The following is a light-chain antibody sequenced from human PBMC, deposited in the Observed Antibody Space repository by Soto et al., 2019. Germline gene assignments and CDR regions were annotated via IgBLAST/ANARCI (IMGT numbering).Light chain of an antibody. CDR2: DAS. V-gene: IGKV1-33*01. J-gene: IGKJ4*01. Sequence: DIQMTQSPSSLSASVGDRVTITCQASQDISNYLNWYQQKPGKAPKLLIYDASNLETGVPSRFSGSGSGTDFTFTISSLQPEDIATYYCQQYDNHRTFGGGTKVDIK. CDR3: QQYDNHRT. CDR1: QDISNY.